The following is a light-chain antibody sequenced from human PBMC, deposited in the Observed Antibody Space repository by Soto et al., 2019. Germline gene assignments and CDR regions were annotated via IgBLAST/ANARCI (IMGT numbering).Light chain of an antibody. CDR1: QSVSSSY. V-gene: IGKV3-20*01. J-gene: IGKJ1*01. CDR3: HQYRTSAWT. CDR2: GAS. Sequence: EIVLTQSPGTLSLSPGERATLSCRASQSVSSSYLAWYQQKPGQAPRLPIYGASSRATGIPDRFSGSGSGTDFTLTISGLEPEDFAVYYCHQYRTSAWTFGQGTKVEIK.